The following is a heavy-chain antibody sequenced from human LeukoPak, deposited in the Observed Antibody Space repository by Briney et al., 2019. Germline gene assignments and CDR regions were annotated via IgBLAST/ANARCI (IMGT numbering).Heavy chain of an antibody. V-gene: IGHV4-39*07. Sequence: SETLSLTCTVSGGSISSSTYYWGWIRQPPGKGLEWIESMFLSGTTYKNPSLKSRVSLSIDTSKNQVSLKLSSVTAADTAVYYCARDRGRPNWFDPWGQGTLVSVSS. CDR3: ARDRGRPNWFDP. CDR2: MFLSGTT. D-gene: IGHD3-10*01. J-gene: IGHJ5*02. CDR1: GGSISSSTYY.